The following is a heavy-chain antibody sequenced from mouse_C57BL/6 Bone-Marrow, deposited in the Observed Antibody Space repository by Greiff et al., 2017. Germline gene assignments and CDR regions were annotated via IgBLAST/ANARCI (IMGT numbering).Heavy chain of an antibody. CDR3: ARGLLWYPWFAD. J-gene: IGHJ3*01. V-gene: IGHV3-6*01. D-gene: IGHD2-10*01. CDR1: GYSITSGYY. CDR2: ISYDGSN. Sequence: DVKLVESGPGLVKPSQSLSLTCSVTGYSITSGYYWNWIRQFPGNKLEWMGYISYDGSNNYNPSLKNRISITRDPSKNQFFLKLNSVTTEDTATYYCARGLLWYPWFADWGQGTLVTVSA.